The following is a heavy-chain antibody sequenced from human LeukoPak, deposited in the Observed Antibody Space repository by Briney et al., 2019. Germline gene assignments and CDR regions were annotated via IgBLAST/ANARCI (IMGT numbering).Heavy chain of an antibody. Sequence: SETLSLTCAVYGGSFSVYYWTWIRQPPGKGLEWIGKINHRGSTNHNPSLKSRVTISVDTSKNQFSLKLSSVTAADTAVYYCARFGYGSGSYYNWFDPWGQGTLVTVSS. J-gene: IGHJ5*02. D-gene: IGHD3-10*01. CDR2: INHRGST. CDR3: ARFGYGSGSYYNWFDP. CDR1: GGSFSVYY. V-gene: IGHV4-34*01.